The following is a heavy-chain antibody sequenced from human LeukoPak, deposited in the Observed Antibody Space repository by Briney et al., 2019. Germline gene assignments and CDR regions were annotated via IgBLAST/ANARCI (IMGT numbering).Heavy chain of an antibody. V-gene: IGHV3-30*03. CDR2: ISYDGSNK. CDR1: GFTFSSYG. D-gene: IGHD1-26*01. J-gene: IGHJ4*02. Sequence: GGSLRLSCAASGFTFSSYGMHWVRQAPGKGLEWVGVISYDGSNKYYADSVKGRFTISRDNSKNTLYLQMNSLRAEDTAVYYCARGIVGPTGDYWGQGTLVTVSS. CDR3: ARGIVGPTGDY.